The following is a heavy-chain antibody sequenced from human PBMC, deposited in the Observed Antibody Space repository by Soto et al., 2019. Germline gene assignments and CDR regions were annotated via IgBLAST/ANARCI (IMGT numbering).Heavy chain of an antibody. D-gene: IGHD2-2*02. Sequence: QVQLQESGPGLVKPSQTLSLTCTVSGGSISIGGYYWSWIRQHPGKGLEWIRYIYYNGSTYYNPSLTSRITISVDTSKNHFSLNLSSVIAADTAVYYCARGWGSSSYYKPFDIWGQGTMVTVSS. CDR2: IYYNGST. V-gene: IGHV4-31*03. CDR1: GGSISIGGYY. CDR3: ARGWGSSSYYKPFDI. J-gene: IGHJ3*02.